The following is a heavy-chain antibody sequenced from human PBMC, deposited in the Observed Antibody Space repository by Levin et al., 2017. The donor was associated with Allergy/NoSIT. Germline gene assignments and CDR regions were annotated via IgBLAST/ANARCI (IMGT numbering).Heavy chain of an antibody. Sequence: PGGSLRLSCAASGFTFDDYAMHWVRQAPGKGLEWVSGISWNSGSIGYADSVKGRFTISRDNAKNSLYLQMNSLRAEDTALYYCAKGAVSSGGSCKRKGVCWFDPWGQGTLVTVSS. J-gene: IGHJ5*02. CDR2: ISWNSGSI. V-gene: IGHV3-9*01. CDR1: GFTFDDYA. D-gene: IGHD2-15*01. CDR3: AKGAVSSGGSCKRKGVCWFDP.